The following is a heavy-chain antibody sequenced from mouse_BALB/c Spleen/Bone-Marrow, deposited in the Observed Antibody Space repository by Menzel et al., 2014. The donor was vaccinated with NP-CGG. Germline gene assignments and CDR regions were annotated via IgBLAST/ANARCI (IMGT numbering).Heavy chain of an antibody. CDR2: IWWNDDK. CDR1: GFSLSTSGMS. J-gene: IGHJ1*01. Sequence: QVTLKECGPGILQPSQTLSLTCSFSGFSLSTSGMSVGWIRQPSGKGLEWLAHIWWNDDKYYNPALKSRLTISKDTSNNQVFLKIASVVTADTATYCCARIASYWYFDVWGAGTTVTVSS. CDR3: ARIASYWYFDV. V-gene: IGHV8-8*01.